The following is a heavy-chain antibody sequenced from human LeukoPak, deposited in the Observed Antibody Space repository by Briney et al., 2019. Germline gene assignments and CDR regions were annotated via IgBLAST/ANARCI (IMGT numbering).Heavy chain of an antibody. CDR2: IIPIFGTA. V-gene: IGHV1-69*01. CDR1: GGTFSSYA. Sequence: SVKVSCKASGGTFSSYAISWVRQAPGQGLEWMGGIIPIFGTANYAQKFQGRVTITADESTSTAYMELSSLRSEDTAVYYCARDLSRPHSFDPWGQGTLVTVSS. CDR3: ARDLSRPHSFDP. J-gene: IGHJ5*02. D-gene: IGHD3-16*02.